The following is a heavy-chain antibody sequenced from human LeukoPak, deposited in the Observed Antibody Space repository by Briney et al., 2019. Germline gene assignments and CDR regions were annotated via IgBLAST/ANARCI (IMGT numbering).Heavy chain of an antibody. D-gene: IGHD2-15*01. CDR1: GFTFSSYA. CDR2: ISYDGSNK. Sequence: GGSLRLSCAASGFTFSSYAMHWVRQAPGKGLERVAVISYDGSNKYYADSVKGRFTISRDNSKNTLYLQMNSLRAEDTAVYYCARDRCSGGTCSDAYDVWGQGTKVTVSS. CDR3: ARDRCSGGTCSDAYDV. J-gene: IGHJ3*01. V-gene: IGHV3-30*04.